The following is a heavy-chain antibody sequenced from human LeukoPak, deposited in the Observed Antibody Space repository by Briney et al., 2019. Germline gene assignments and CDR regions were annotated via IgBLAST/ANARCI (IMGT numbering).Heavy chain of an antibody. CDR1: GDSISSTSYY. J-gene: IGHJ4*02. V-gene: IGHV4-39*01. D-gene: IGHD3-10*01. CDR3: SRRTYGSGRTDY. Sequence: SETLSLTCTVSGDSISSTSYYWGWIRQPLGKGLEWIGNINFSGSTSYNPSLKSRVTISVDSSNNQFSLRLSSVTAADTAVYYCSRRTYGSGRTDYWGQGILVTVSS. CDR2: INFSGST.